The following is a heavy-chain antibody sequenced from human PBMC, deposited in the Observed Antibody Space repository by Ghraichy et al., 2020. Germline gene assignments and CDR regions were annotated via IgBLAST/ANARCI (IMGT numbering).Heavy chain of an antibody. CDR3: ARGGSVGWLQFSTDFDY. CDR1: GFTFSSYW. Sequence: GGSLRLSCAASGFTFSSYWMHWVRQAPGKGLVWVSRINSDGSSTSYADSVKGRFTISRDNAKNTLYLQMNSLRAEDTAVYDCARGGSVGWLQFSTDFDYWGQGTLVTVSS. J-gene: IGHJ4*02. V-gene: IGHV3-74*01. CDR2: INSDGSST. D-gene: IGHD5-24*01.